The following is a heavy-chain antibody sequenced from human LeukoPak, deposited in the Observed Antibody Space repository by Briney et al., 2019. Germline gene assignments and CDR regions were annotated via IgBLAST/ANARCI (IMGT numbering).Heavy chain of an antibody. D-gene: IGHD2-15*01. Sequence: QTGGSLEPAWPPSGSTFVDYGISWARQAPGKGLGWLSGIIWNGGSTGYADSVKGRFTISRDNAKNSLYLQMNSLRAEDTALYYCARVSYCSGGSCYYKPYYYYYYMDVWGKGTTVTVSS. J-gene: IGHJ6*03. V-gene: IGHV3-20*04. CDR3: ARVSYCSGGSCYYKPYYYYYYMDV. CDR1: GSTFVDYG. CDR2: IIWNGGST.